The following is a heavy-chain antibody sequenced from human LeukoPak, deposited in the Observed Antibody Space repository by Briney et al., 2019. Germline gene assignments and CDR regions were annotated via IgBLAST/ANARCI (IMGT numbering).Heavy chain of an antibody. V-gene: IGHV3-21*05. CDR1: GFTFSSYS. D-gene: IGHD6-6*01. J-gene: IGHJ4*02. Sequence: PGGSLRLSCAASGFTFSSYSMNWVRQAPGKGLEWVSYISSSSSYIYYADSVKGRVTISRDNAKKSLYLQMNSLRAEDTAVYYCAKAAQVAGRPNLGGHFDYWGQGTLVTVSS. CDR2: ISSSSSYI. CDR3: AKAAQVAGRPNLGGHFDY.